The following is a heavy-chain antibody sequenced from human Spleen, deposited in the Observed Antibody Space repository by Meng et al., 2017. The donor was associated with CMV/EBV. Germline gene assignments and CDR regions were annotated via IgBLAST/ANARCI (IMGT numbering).Heavy chain of an antibody. CDR1: GYTFSGYY. CDR3: ARGRDFDWFELDY. CDR2: MNPNNVVT. V-gene: IGHV1-2*06. D-gene: IGHD3-9*01. J-gene: IGHJ4*02. Sequence: KSSGYTFSGYYIHWVRQAPGQGLEWVGRMNPNNVVTNYAQKFRGRVTMTRDTSITTAYMELNRLRSDDTAVYYCARGRDFDWFELDYWGQGTLVTVSS.